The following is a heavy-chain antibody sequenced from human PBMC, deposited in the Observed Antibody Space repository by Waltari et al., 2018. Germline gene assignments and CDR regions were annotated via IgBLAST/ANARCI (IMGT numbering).Heavy chain of an antibody. D-gene: IGHD6-6*01. V-gene: IGHV1-3*01. CDR1: GYTFTSYA. CDR3: ARDREQLVRGGLGGDGMDV. Sequence: QVQLVQSGAEVKKPGASVKVSCKASGYTFTSYAMHWVRQAPGQRLEWMGWINAGNGNTKYSQKFQGRVTITRDTSASTAYMELSSLRSEDTAVYYCARDREQLVRGGLGGDGMDVWGQGTTVTVSS. J-gene: IGHJ6*02. CDR2: INAGNGNT.